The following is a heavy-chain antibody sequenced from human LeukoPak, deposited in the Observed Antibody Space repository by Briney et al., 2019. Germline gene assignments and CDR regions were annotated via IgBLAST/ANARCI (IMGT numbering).Heavy chain of an antibody. D-gene: IGHD4-17*01. CDR3: ARDLNDYGDYDLDY. V-gene: IGHV3-48*03. CDR1: GFTFSSYE. Sequence: GGSLTLSCAASGFTFSSYEMNWVRQAPGKGRAWVSYISSSGSTIYYADSVKGRSTISRNNAKNSLYLQINSLRAEDTAVYYCARDLNDYGDYDLDYWGQGTLVTVSS. J-gene: IGHJ4*02. CDR2: ISSSGSTI.